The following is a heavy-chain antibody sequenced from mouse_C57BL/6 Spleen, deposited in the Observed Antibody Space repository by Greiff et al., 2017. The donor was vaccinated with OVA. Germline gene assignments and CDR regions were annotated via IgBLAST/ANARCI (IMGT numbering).Heavy chain of an antibody. CDR1: GYAFSSSW. CDR2: IYPGDGDT. J-gene: IGHJ2*01. CDR3: ARGYGSSEYYFDY. V-gene: IGHV1-82*01. Sequence: VKLMESGPELVKPGASVKISCKASGYAFSSSWMNWVKQRPGKGLEWIGRIYPGDGDTNYNGKFKGKATLTADTSSSTAYMQLSSLTSEDSAVYFCARGYGSSEYYFDYWGQGTTLTVSS. D-gene: IGHD1-1*01.